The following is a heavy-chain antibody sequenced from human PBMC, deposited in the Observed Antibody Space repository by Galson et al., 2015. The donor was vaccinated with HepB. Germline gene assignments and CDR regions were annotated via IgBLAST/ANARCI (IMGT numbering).Heavy chain of an antibody. CDR3: AKDAGGSGVYFDY. CDR1: GFTFSSYG. Sequence: SLRLSCAASGFTFSSYGMHWVRQAPGKGLEWVAFIRYDGSNKYYADSVKGRFTISRDNSKNTLYLQMNSLRAEDTAVYYCAKDAGGSGVYFDYWGQGTLVTVSS. D-gene: IGHD3-10*01. J-gene: IGHJ4*02. CDR2: IRYDGSNK. V-gene: IGHV3-30*02.